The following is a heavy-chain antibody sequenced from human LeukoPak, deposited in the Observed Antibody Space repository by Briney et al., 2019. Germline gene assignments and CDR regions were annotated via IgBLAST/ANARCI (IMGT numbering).Heavy chain of an antibody. D-gene: IGHD6-13*01. Sequence: SQTLSLTCTVSGGSISSGGYYWSWIRQHPGKGLEWIGYIYYSGSTYYNPSLKSRVTISVGTSKNQFSLKLGSVTAADTAVYYCARSPAGGSSSWYWFDPWGQGTLVTASS. CDR3: ARSPAGGSSSWYWFDP. V-gene: IGHV4-31*03. J-gene: IGHJ5*02. CDR2: IYYSGST. CDR1: GGSISSGGYY.